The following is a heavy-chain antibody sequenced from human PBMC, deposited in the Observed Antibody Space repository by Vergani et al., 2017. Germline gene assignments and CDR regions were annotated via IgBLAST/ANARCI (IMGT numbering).Heavy chain of an antibody. D-gene: IGHD3-10*01. Sequence: QVQLVESGGGVVQPGRSLRLSCAASGFTFSSYGMHWVRQAPGKGLEWVAVIWHDGSNKYYADSVKGRFTISRDNSKNTLYLQMNRLRAEDTAVYYCAGAPSAGSGSFPYYWGQGTLVTVSS. J-gene: IGHJ4*02. CDR3: AGAPSAGSGSFPYY. CDR2: IWHDGSNK. V-gene: IGHV3-33*01. CDR1: GFTFSSYG.